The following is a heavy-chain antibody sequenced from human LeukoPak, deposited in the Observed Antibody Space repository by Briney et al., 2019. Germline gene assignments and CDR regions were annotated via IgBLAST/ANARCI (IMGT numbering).Heavy chain of an antibody. CDR1: GFTFTSSA. J-gene: IGHJ5*02. CDR2: IVVGSGNT. D-gene: IGHD6-19*01. CDR3: AALGSGWYGHGFDP. Sequence: ASVKVSCKASGFTFTSSAVQWVRQARGQRLEWIGWIVVGSGNTNYAQKFQERVTITRDMSTSTAYMELSSLRSEDTAVYYCAALGSGWYGHGFDPWGQGTLVTVSS. V-gene: IGHV1-58*01.